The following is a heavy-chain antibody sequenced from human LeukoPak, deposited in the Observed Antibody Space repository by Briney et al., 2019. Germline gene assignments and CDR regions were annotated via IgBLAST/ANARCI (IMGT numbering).Heavy chain of an antibody. J-gene: IGHJ4*02. CDR2: ITSTSDTI. V-gene: IGHV3-48*01. Sequence: GGSLRLSCVTSGFPFSTYSMNWVRQAPGKGPEWLSYITSTSDTIYYADSVKGRFTISRDNAKNSLYLQMNSLRAEDTAVYYCASFPWDLRPTWGQGTLVSVAS. CDR1: GFPFSTYS. D-gene: IGHD1-26*01. CDR3: ASFPWDLRPT.